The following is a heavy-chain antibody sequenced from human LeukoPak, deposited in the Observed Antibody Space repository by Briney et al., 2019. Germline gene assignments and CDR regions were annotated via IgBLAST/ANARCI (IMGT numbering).Heavy chain of an antibody. D-gene: IGHD6-6*01. CDR1: GFTFSSYG. CDR2: ISYDGSNK. Sequence: GRSLRLSCAASGFTFSSYGMHWVRQAPGKGLEWVAVISYDGSNKYYADSVKGRFTISRDNSKNTLYLQMNSLRAEDTAVYYCARTGIAARPGAFDIWGQGTMVTVSS. J-gene: IGHJ3*02. V-gene: IGHV3-30*03. CDR3: ARTGIAARPGAFDI.